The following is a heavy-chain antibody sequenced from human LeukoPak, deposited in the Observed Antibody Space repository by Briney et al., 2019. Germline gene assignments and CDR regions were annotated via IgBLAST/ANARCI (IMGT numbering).Heavy chain of an antibody. Sequence: GGSLRLSCAPSGFTFRSYAMSCVRQAPGEGLEWVSPISMAGASTSYADSVKGRFTISRANSKNTLYLQMNSLRAEDTAVYYCAKDRIATVVTPYADWGQGTLVTVSS. J-gene: IGHJ4*02. CDR1: GFTFRSYA. CDR3: AKDRIATVVTPYAD. V-gene: IGHV3-23*01. CDR2: ISMAGAST. D-gene: IGHD4-23*01.